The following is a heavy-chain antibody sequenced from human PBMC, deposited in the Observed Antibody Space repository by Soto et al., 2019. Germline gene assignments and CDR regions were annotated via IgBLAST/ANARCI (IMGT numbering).Heavy chain of an antibody. CDR1: GFTFSTSW. CDR2: INGDVGTI. CDR3: TRGGNYYFDY. Sequence: EVQLVEAGGGLVQPGGSLRLSCAASGFTFSTSWIHWVRQAPGKGLVWVSRINGDVGTINYADSVKGRFTISRDNDKNTVYLQMNSLSADDTAVYYCTRGGNYYFDYWGQGALVTVSS. D-gene: IGHD1-7*01. J-gene: IGHJ4*02. V-gene: IGHV3-74*01.